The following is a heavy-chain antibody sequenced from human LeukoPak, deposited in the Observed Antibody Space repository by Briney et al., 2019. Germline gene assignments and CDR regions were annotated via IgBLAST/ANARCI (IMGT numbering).Heavy chain of an antibody. Sequence: GGSLRLSCAASGITVSDAWMSWVRQAPGKGLEWVSLIYSDGRTDYADSVKGRYTISRDNSKNTVYLQMNSLRVEDTAVYYCARGLFLSGYLDAFDIWGQGTVVTVSS. D-gene: IGHD3-22*01. CDR3: ARGLFLSGYLDAFDI. CDR2: IYSDGRT. CDR1: GITVSDAW. J-gene: IGHJ3*02. V-gene: IGHV3-53*01.